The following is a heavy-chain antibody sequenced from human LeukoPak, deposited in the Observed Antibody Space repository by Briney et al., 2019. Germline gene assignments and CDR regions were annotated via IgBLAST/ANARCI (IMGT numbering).Heavy chain of an antibody. J-gene: IGHJ4*02. Sequence: GGSLRLSCAASGFTFDDYAMHWVRQAPGKGLEWVSGISWNSGSIGYADSVKGRFTISRDNAKNSLYLQMNSLRAEDTALYYCAKDRGIAAAGIEYWGQGTLVTVSS. CDR2: ISWNSGSI. CDR1: GFTFDDYA. V-gene: IGHV3-9*01. D-gene: IGHD6-13*01. CDR3: AKDRGIAAAGIEY.